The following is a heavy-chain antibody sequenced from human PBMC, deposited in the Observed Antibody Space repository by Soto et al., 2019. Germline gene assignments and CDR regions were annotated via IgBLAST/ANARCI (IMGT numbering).Heavy chain of an antibody. J-gene: IGHJ4*02. CDR1: GYTFTSYA. D-gene: IGHD2-2*01. CDR2: INAGNGNT. CDR3: ARSYIVVVAAVIGNY. V-gene: IGHV1-3*01. Sequence: QVQLVQSGAEVKKPGASVKVSCKASGYTFTSYAMHWVRQAPGQRLEWMGWINAGNGNTKYSQKFQGRVTITSDPSASTAYMELSSQRAEDTAVYYCARSYIVVVAAVIGNYWGQGTLVTVSS.